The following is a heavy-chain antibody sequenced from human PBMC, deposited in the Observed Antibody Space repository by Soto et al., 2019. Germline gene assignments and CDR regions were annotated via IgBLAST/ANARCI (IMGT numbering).Heavy chain of an antibody. J-gene: IGHJ5*02. CDR1: GGSISSSSYY. CDR3: ASQVGATRGWFDP. V-gene: IGHV4-39*01. Sequence: SETLSLTCTVSGGSISSSSYYWGWIRQPPGKGLEWIGSIYYSGSTYYNPSLKSRVTVSVDTSKNQFSLKLSSVTAADTAVYYCASQVGATRGWFDPWGQGTLVTVSS. D-gene: IGHD1-26*01. CDR2: IYYSGST.